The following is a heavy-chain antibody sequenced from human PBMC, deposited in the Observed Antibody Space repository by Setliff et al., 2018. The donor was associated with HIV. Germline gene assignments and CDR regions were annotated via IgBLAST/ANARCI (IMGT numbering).Heavy chain of an antibody. J-gene: IGHJ5*02. CDR1: GGTFSSYV. CDR2: IIPMYGVA. D-gene: IGHD2-15*01. Sequence: ASVKVSCKASGGTFSSYVISWVRQAPGQGPEWMGGIIPMYGVANYAQKFQGRVTITTDESTSTAYMELSRLRSEDTAVYYCALPYCGGGNCWSSASLPPAGWFDPWGQGTLGTVS. V-gene: IGHV1-69*05. CDR3: ALPYCGGGNCWSSASLPPAGWFDP.